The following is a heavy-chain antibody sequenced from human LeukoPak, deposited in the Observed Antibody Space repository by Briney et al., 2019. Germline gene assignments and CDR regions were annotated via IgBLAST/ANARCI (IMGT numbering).Heavy chain of an antibody. CDR2: IYTSGST. CDR3: ARQSSTGLAY. V-gene: IGHV4-4*07. Sequence: SETLSLTCTVSGGSIRSYYWNWIRQPAGKGLEYIGRIYTSGSTNYNPSLKSRVTMSVDTSKNQFSLKVSSVTAADTAVYYCARQSSTGLAYWGQGTLVTVSS. CDR1: GGSIRSYY. D-gene: IGHD1-1*01. J-gene: IGHJ4*02.